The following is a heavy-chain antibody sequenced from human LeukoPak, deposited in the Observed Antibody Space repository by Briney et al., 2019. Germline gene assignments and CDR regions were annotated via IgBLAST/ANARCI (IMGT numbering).Heavy chain of an antibody. J-gene: IGHJ4*02. D-gene: IGHD5-12*01. CDR1: GFTFSGSA. CDR3: AKMGTVATGGPFDY. Sequence: GGSLRLSCAASGFTFSGSAMHWVRQASGKGLEWVGRIRSKANSYATAYAASVKGRFTISRDDSKNTAYLQMNSLRAEDTAVYYCAKMGTVATGGPFDYWGQGTLVTVSS. V-gene: IGHV3-73*01. CDR2: IRSKANSYAT.